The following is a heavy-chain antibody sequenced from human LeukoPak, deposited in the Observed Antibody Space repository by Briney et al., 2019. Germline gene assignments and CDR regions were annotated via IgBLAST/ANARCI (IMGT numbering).Heavy chain of an antibody. CDR2: ISSSSSTI. J-gene: IGHJ4*02. CDR3: ARDRFYGSGSYQNAGGCFDN. Sequence: PGGSLRLSCAASGFTFSTYSMNWVRQAPGKGLDWVSYISSSSSTIFYADSVKGRFTVSRDNAKRSLYLQLNSLRDEDTALYYCARDRFYGSGSYQNAGGCFDNWGQGTLVTVSS. D-gene: IGHD3-10*01. V-gene: IGHV3-48*02. CDR1: GFTFSTYS.